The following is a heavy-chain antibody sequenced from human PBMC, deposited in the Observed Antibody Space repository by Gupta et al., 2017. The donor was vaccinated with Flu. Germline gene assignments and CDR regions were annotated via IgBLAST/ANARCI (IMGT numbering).Heavy chain of an antibody. J-gene: IGHJ6*02. CDR2: IYTSGST. CDR1: GGSISSGSYY. Sequence: QVQLQESGPGLVKPSQTLSLTCTVSGGSISSGSYYWSWIRQPAGKGLEWIGRIYTSGSTNYNPSLKSRVTISVDTSKNQFSLKLSSVTAADTAVYYCARVTMIVVDTWLYYYGMDVWGQGTTVTVSS. V-gene: IGHV4-61*02. CDR3: ARVTMIVVDTWLYYYGMDV. D-gene: IGHD3-22*01.